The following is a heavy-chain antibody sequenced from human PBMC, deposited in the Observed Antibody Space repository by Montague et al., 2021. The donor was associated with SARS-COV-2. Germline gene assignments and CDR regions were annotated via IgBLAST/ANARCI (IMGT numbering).Heavy chain of an antibody. J-gene: IGHJ3*02. CDR1: GGSFSGYY. D-gene: IGHD3-22*01. Sequence: SETLSLTCAVYGGSFSGYYWSWIRQPPGKGLEWIGEINHSGSINYNPSLKSRVPISVYTSKNQFSLTLSSVTAADTAVYYCARVPDYYDSSGYYFDAFDIWGQGTMVTVSS. CDR3: ARVPDYYDSSGYYFDAFDI. CDR2: INHSGSI. V-gene: IGHV4-34*01.